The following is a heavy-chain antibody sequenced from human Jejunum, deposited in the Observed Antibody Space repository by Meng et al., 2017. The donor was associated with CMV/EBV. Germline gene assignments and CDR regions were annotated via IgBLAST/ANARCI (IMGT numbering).Heavy chain of an antibody. CDR3: ARGESRGYYYFDY. D-gene: IGHD3-22*01. V-gene: IGHV4-4*07. CDR2: ISSSVNT. J-gene: IGHJ4*02. Sequence: VRLPVSGPGLVRPPETLSLTCIVSGDSINHLFWSWIRQPAGKKLEWIGRISSSVNTNYTPSFKSRVIMSLDTSNNQFFLKLTSVTAADTALYYCARGESRGYYYFDYWGQGILVTVSS. CDR1: GDSINHLF.